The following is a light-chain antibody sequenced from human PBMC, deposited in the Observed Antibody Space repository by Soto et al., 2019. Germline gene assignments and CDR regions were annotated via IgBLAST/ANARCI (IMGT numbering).Light chain of an antibody. CDR3: RSYPRSSTYV. V-gene: IGLV2-14*01. CDR2: DVS. J-gene: IGLJ1*01. CDR1: SSDVGGYNY. Sequence: QSALTQPASVSGSPGQSITISCTGTSSDVGGYNYVSWYRQHPGRAPKRMIYDVSNRPSGVSNRFSGFKSGNTASLTISGLQAEYEADYYCRSYPRSSTYVFGPGTKLTVL.